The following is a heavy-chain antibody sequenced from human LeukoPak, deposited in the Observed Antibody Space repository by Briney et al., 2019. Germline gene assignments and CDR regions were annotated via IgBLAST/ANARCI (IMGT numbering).Heavy chain of an antibody. V-gene: IGHV4-59*01. D-gene: IGHD6-13*01. CDR1: GGSISSYY. CDR3: ARGSSWTDFDY. Sequence: SETLSLTCTVSGGSISSYYWSWIRQPPGKGLEWIGYIYYSGSTNYNPSLKSRVTISVDTSKNQFSLKLSSVTAADTAVYYCARGSSWTDFDYWGQGTPVTVSS. CDR2: IYYSGST. J-gene: IGHJ4*02.